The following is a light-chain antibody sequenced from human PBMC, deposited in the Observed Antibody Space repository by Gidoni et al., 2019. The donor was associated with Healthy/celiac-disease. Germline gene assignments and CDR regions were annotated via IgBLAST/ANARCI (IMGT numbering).Light chain of an antibody. CDR3: QAWDSSTAV. Sequence: SCELTQPLSLPVSPGQTASITCSGDKLGDKYACWYQQKPGQSPVLVIYQDSKRPSGIPERFSGSNYGNTATLNISGTQDMDEADYYCQAWDSSTAVFGGGTKLTVL. J-gene: IGLJ2*01. CDR1: KLGDKY. CDR2: QDS. V-gene: IGLV3-1*01.